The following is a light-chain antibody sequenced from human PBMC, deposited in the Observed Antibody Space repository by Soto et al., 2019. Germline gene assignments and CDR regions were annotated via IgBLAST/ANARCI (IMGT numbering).Light chain of an antibody. CDR1: SSDVGNFNY. Sequence: QSALTQPRSVSGSPGQSVTISFTGTSSDVGNFNYVSWYQQYPGTVPKLIIYDVAARPSGVPDRFSGSKSGNTASLTIFGLQAEDEADYYCCSYTDSYTYVFGGGTKVTVL. J-gene: IGLJ1*01. V-gene: IGLV2-11*01. CDR2: DVA. CDR3: CSYTDSYTYV.